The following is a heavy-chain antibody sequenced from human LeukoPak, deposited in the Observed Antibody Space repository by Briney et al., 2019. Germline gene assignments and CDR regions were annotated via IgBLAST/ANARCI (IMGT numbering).Heavy chain of an antibody. Sequence: GGSLRLSCAASGLSFSSYNMDWVRQAPGKGLEWVSSISNNNNYIYYADSVKGRFTISRDNAKNSLYLQMNSLRAEDTAVYYCARDIWGSRSYYFDYWGQGTLVTVSS. D-gene: IGHD3-16*01. CDR1: GLSFSSYN. J-gene: IGHJ4*02. V-gene: IGHV3-21*01. CDR3: ARDIWGSRSYYFDY. CDR2: ISNNNNYI.